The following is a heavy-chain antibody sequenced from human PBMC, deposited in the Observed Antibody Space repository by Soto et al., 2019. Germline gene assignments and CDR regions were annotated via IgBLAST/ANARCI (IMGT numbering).Heavy chain of an antibody. CDR2: IHYRWNT. J-gene: IGHJ4*02. V-gene: IGHV4-59*12. CDR1: GGSISNYY. CDR3: ARGRIAAAGTRPADFDY. Sequence: SETLSLTCTVSGGSISNYYWSWIRQPPGKGLEWIGYIHYRWNTKYNPSLKSRVTISVDTSKNQFSLKLSSVTAADTAVYYCARGRIAAAGTRPADFDYWGQGTLVTVSS. D-gene: IGHD6-13*01.